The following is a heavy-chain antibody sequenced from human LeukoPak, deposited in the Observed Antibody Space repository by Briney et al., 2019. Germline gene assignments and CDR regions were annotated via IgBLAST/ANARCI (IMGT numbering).Heavy chain of an antibody. Sequence: GASVKVSCKASGYTFTSYDINWVRQATGQGVEWMGWMNPNSGNTGYAQKFQGRVTMTRNTSISTAYMELSSLSSEDTAVYYCARAGRAVTTPFDYWGQGTLVTVSS. CDR2: MNPNSGNT. CDR1: GYTFTSYD. CDR3: ARAGRAVTTPFDY. V-gene: IGHV1-8*01. D-gene: IGHD4-11*01. J-gene: IGHJ4*02.